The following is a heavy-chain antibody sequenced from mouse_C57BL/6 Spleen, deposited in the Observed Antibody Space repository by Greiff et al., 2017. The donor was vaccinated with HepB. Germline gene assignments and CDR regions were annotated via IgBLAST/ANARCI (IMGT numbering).Heavy chain of an antibody. V-gene: IGHV1-55*01. CDR2: IYPGSGST. CDR3: AREGNRDWFAY. CDR1: GYTFTSYW. Sequence: QVHVKQPGAELVKPGASVKMSCKASGYTFTSYWITWVKQRPGQGLEWIGDIYPGSGSTNYNEKFKSKATLTVDTSSSTAYMQLSSLTSEDSAVYYCAREGNRDWFAYWGQGTLVTVSA. J-gene: IGHJ3*01.